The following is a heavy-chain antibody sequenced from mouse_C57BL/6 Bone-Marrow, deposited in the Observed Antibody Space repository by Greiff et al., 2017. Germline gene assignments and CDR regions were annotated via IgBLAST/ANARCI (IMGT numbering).Heavy chain of an antibody. CDR1: GYTFTDYY. D-gene: IGHD2-3*01. J-gene: IGHJ3*01. V-gene: IGHV1-76*01. CDR2: NYTGSGNT. Sequence: VKLVESGAELVRPGASVKLSCKASGYTFTDYYINWVKQRPGQGIEWIARNYTGSGNTYYNEKFKGKATLTAEKSSSTAYMQISSLTSEDSAVYFCARGDGYYDWFAYWGQGTLVTVSA. CDR3: ARGDGYYDWFAY.